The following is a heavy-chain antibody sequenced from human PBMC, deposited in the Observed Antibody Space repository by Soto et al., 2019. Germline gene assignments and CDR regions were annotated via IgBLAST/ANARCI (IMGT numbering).Heavy chain of an antibody. V-gene: IGHV3-33*01. CDR3: ARERRHTAMFSGFDY. Sequence: QVDLVESGGGVVQPGKSLRLSCATSGFTFSEDAMHWVRQAPGKGLEWVAVIWYDGSKKHYADSVKGRFTISRDNSETTPYLQMTSLTAEDTAVYWGARERRHTAMFSGFDYWGQGALVTVSS. CDR1: GFTFSEDA. D-gene: IGHD5-18*01. CDR2: IWYDGSKK. J-gene: IGHJ4*02.